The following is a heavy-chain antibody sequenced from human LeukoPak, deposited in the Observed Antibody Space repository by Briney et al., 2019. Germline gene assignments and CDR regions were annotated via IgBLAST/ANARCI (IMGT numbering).Heavy chain of an antibody. Sequence: PGGSLRLSCAASGFTFSSYSMSWVRQAPGKGLEWVSSISSSSSYIYYADSVKGRFTISRDNVKNSLYLQMNSLRAEDTAVYYCARGAGGGNYHDAFDIWGQGTMVTVSS. J-gene: IGHJ3*02. CDR1: GFTFSSYS. D-gene: IGHD1-26*01. CDR2: ISSSSSYI. CDR3: ARGAGGGNYHDAFDI. V-gene: IGHV3-21*01.